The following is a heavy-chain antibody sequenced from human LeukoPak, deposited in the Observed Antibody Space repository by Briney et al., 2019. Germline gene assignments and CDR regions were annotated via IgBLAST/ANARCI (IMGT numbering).Heavy chain of an antibody. CDR1: GGSFSGYY. CDR3: ARGHDSSGYYHIDY. D-gene: IGHD3-22*01. Sequence: SETLSLTCAVYGGSFSGYYWSWIRQPPGKGLEWIGEINHSGSTNYNPSLKSRVTISVDTSKNQFSLKLGSVTAADTAVYYCARGHDSSGYYHIDYWGQGTLVTVSS. J-gene: IGHJ4*02. V-gene: IGHV4-34*01. CDR2: INHSGST.